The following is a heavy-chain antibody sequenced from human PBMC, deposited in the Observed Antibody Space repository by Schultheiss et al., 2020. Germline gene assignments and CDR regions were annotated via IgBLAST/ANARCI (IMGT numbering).Heavy chain of an antibody. CDR1: GFTVSSNE. V-gene: IGHV3-38-3*01. CDR2: ISGGST. CDR3: AKDLDKVWGSYRSYFDY. Sequence: GGSLRLSCAASGFTVSSNEMSWVRQAPGKGLEWVSSISGGSTYYADSRKGRFTISRDNSRSTLYLEMNSLRAEDTAVYYCAKDLDKVWGSYRSYFDYWGQGTLVTVSS. J-gene: IGHJ4*02. D-gene: IGHD3-16*02.